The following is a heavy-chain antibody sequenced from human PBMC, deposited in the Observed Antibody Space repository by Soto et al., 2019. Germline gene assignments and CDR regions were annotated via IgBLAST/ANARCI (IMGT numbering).Heavy chain of an antibody. CDR3: AREHKNRVVAGKLLGAYFDW. D-gene: IGHD6-19*01. V-gene: IGHV4-31*03. CDR2: IDSSGST. Sequence: TLSLTCPVSGGSISSGGYYWSWIRQHPGKGLEWIGYIDSSGSTPYNPSLKSRVTISLDTSPNQFSLKLSSVSAADTAVYYCAREHKNRVVAGKLLGAYFDWWGQGTLVTVYS. J-gene: IGHJ4*02. CDR1: GGSISSGGYY.